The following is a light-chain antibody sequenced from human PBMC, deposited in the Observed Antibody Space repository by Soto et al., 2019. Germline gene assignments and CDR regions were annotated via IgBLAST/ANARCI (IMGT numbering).Light chain of an antibody. Sequence: EIVMTQAPVTLSVSPGERATLSCRASQRVSSNLAWYQQKPGQPPRLLINGASTRATGIPARFSGSGSGTEFTLTISSLQAEDFAVYYCQQRSSWPLTFGGGTKVEI. CDR2: GAS. CDR1: QRVSSN. CDR3: QQRSSWPLT. J-gene: IGKJ4*01. V-gene: IGKV3-15*01.